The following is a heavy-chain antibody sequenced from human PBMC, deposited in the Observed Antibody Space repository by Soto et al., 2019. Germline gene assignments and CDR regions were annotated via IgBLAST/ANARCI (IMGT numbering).Heavy chain of an antibody. D-gene: IGHD1-1*01. CDR1: GFTYSSYA. J-gene: IGHJ4*02. Sequence: EVQLLESGGALVLPGGSLRLSCAAYGFTYSSYAMTWVRQAPGRGLDWVSTISDSGGRTYYADSVKGRFTISRDDSKNTLYLQMSGLRAEDTAVYYWAGTLGTIDPFDYWGQGTLVAVSS. CDR3: AGTLGTIDPFDY. CDR2: ISDSGGRT. V-gene: IGHV3-23*01.